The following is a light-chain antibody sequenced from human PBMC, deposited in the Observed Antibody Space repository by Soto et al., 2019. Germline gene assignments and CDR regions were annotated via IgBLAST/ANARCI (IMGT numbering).Light chain of an antibody. Sequence: QSVLTQPPSASGSPGQSVTISCTGTSSDVAGSDYVSWYQQHPGKAPKLIIYEVTKRPAGVPDRFSGSKSGNTASLTVSGLHADDESYYYCSSFARGDNPHVLFGGGTKLTVL. CDR3: SSFARGDNPHVL. CDR1: SSDVAGSDY. V-gene: IGLV2-8*01. CDR2: EVT. J-gene: IGLJ2*01.